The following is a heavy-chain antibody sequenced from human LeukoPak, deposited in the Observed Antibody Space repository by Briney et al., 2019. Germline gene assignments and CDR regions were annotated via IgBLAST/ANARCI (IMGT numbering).Heavy chain of an antibody. V-gene: IGHV3-48*01. CDR1: GFTFSSYS. Sequence: GGSLRLSCAAPGFTFSSYSMNWVRQAPGKGLEWVSYISSSSSTIYYADSVKGRFTISRDNAKNSLYLQMNSLRAEDTAVYYCARDRVGWGQGTLVTVSS. D-gene: IGHD1-26*01. CDR3: ARDRVG. J-gene: IGHJ4*02. CDR2: ISSSSSTI.